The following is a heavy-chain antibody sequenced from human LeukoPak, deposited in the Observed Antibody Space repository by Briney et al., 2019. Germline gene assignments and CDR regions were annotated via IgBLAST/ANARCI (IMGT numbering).Heavy chain of an antibody. J-gene: IGHJ6*02. CDR3: ASLYSTRGGAYYYYGMDV. Sequence: SETLSLTCTVSGGSVSSGSYYWSWIRQPPGKGLEWIGYIYYSGSTNYNPSLKSRVTISVDTSKNQYSLKLSSVTAADTAVYYCASLYSTRGGAYYYYGMDVWGQGTTVTVSS. CDR1: GGSVSSGSYY. CDR2: IYYSGST. D-gene: IGHD2-21*01. V-gene: IGHV4-61*01.